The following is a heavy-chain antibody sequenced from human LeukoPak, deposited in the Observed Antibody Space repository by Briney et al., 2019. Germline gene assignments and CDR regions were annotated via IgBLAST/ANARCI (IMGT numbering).Heavy chain of an antibody. Sequence: GGSLRLSCAASGFTFSSYEMNWVRQAPGKGLEWVSYISSSGSTIYYADSVKGRFTISRDNAKSSLYLQMNSLRAEDTAVYYCARDVSSSWYGVNWFDPWGQGTLVTVSS. V-gene: IGHV3-48*03. CDR1: GFTFSSYE. D-gene: IGHD6-13*01. CDR3: ARDVSSSWYGVNWFDP. J-gene: IGHJ5*02. CDR2: ISSSGSTI.